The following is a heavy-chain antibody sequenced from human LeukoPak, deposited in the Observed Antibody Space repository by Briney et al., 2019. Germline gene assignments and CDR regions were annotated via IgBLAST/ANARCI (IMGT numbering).Heavy chain of an antibody. V-gene: IGHV4-39*01. CDR3: VARLGYCSGTSCYEFDP. CDR1: GGSITSGSYY. D-gene: IGHD2-2*01. CDR2: VYDSGST. J-gene: IGHJ5*02. Sequence: SETLSLTCTVSGGSITSGSYYWGWIRQPPGKGLEWIGSVYDSGSTYYNPSLESRGTMSVDTSKNQFSLKLSSVTAADTAIYYCVARLGYCSGTSCYEFDPWGQGTLVTVSS.